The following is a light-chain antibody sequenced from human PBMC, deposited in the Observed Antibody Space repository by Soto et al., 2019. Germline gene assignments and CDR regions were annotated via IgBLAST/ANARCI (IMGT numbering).Light chain of an antibody. V-gene: IGKV3-20*01. Sequence: EVVLTQSPGTVSLSPGERATLSCRASQSVTSNYLAWYQQKPGQAPRLLIYAASSRATGIPDRFSGSGSGTDFTISISKLEPEDFAVYYCHQNGSSIPWTFGQGTKVELK. CDR1: QSVTSNY. CDR2: AAS. J-gene: IGKJ1*01. CDR3: HQNGSSIPWT.